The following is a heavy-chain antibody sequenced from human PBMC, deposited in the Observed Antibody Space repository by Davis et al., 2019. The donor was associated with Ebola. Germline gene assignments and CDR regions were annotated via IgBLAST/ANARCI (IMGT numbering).Heavy chain of an antibody. Sequence: GESLKISCAASGFTFSSYAMHWVRQAPGKGLEWVAVISYDGSNKYYADSVKGRFTISRDNSKNTLYLQMNSLRAEDTAVYYCARGAEDSSSFYYYYGMDVWGKGTTVTVSS. J-gene: IGHJ6*04. D-gene: IGHD6-6*01. V-gene: IGHV3-30*14. CDR2: ISYDGSNK. CDR3: ARGAEDSSSFYYYYGMDV. CDR1: GFTFSSYA.